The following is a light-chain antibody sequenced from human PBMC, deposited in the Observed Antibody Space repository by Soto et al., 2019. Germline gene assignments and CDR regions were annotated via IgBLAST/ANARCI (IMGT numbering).Light chain of an antibody. CDR2: AAS. J-gene: IGKJ5*01. V-gene: IGKV1D-12*01. Sequence: DLQMTQAPSSVFASVGDRVTITCRASQGIGTWLAWYQQKPGKAPSLLIYAASTLHSGVPSRFTGRGSGTDFTLTISSLQPEDSATYYCQHATSFSITFGQGTRLEIK. CDR3: QHATSFSIT. CDR1: QGIGTW.